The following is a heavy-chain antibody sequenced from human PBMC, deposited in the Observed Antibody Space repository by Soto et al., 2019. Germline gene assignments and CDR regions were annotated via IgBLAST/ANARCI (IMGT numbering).Heavy chain of an antibody. D-gene: IGHD6-19*01. Sequence: QLQLVESGGGVVQPAKSLRLSCEASGFTFSAFDMHWVRQSPGKGLEWVETSSYDGDTKYYGNSVKGRFTISTNNSRNTPDLHMNRMTAEDTAMYYCTRDWPAVIGTPFYLWGQGTMVVVSS. V-gene: IGHV3-30-3*01. CDR2: SSYDGDTK. CDR3: TRDWPAVIGTPFYL. J-gene: IGHJ3*01. CDR1: GFTFSAFD.